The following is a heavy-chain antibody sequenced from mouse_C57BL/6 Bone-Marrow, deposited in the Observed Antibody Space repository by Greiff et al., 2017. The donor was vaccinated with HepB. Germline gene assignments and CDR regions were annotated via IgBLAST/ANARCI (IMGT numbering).Heavy chain of an antibody. J-gene: IGHJ3*01. CDR3: ASYYGSSYQAWFAY. V-gene: IGHV1-64*01. Sequence: QVQLKQPGAELVKPGASVKLSCKASGYTFTSYWMHWVKQRPGQGLEWIGMIHPNSGSTNYNEKFKSKATLTVDKSSSTAYMQLSSLTSADSAVYYCASYYGSSYQAWFAYWGQGTLVTVSA. CDR2: IHPNSGST. CDR1: GYTFTSYW. D-gene: IGHD1-1*01.